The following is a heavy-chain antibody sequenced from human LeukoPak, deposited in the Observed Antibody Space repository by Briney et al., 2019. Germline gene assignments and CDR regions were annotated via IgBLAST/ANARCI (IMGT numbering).Heavy chain of an antibody. Sequence: ASVKVSCKASGYTFTSYAMHWVRQAPGQRLEWMGWINAGNGNTKYSQKFQGRVTMTRSTSISTAYMELSSLRSEDTAVYYCARVVPYHFWSGYYMAHYYYVMDVSAQGTTVTVSS. CDR3: ARVVPYHFWSGYYMAHYYYVMDV. D-gene: IGHD3-3*01. V-gene: IGHV1-3*01. CDR2: INAGNGNT. J-gene: IGHJ6*02. CDR1: GYTFTSYA.